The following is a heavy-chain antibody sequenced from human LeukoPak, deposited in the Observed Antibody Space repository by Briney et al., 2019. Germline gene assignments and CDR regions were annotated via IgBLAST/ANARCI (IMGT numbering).Heavy chain of an antibody. J-gene: IGHJ3*02. D-gene: IGHD3-22*01. CDR3: ARDGGVVVIVYAFDI. CDR1: GFTFSSYW. V-gene: IGHV3-7*01. CDR2: IKQDGSEK. Sequence: GGSLRLSCAASGFTFSSYWMSWVRQAPGKGLEWVANIKQDGSEKYYVDSVKGRFTISRDNAKSSLYLQMNSLRAEDTAVYYCARDGGVVVIVYAFDIWGQGTMVTVSS.